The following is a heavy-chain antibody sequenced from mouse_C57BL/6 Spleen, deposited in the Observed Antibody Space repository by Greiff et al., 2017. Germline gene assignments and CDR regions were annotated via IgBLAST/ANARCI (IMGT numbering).Heavy chain of an antibody. Sequence: QVQLQQSGAELVKPGASVKISCKASGYAFSSYWMNWVKQRPGNGLEWIGQIYPGDGDTNYNGKFKGKATLTADKSSSTAYMQLSSLTSEDSAVYFCARSYYDYDVGWFAYWGQGTLVTVSA. D-gene: IGHD2-4*01. CDR3: ARSYYDYDVGWFAY. V-gene: IGHV1-80*01. CDR2: IYPGDGDT. CDR1: GYAFSSYW. J-gene: IGHJ3*01.